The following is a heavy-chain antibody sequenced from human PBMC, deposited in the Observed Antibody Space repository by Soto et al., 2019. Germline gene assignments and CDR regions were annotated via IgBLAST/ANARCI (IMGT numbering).Heavy chain of an antibody. J-gene: IGHJ5*02. D-gene: IGHD6-6*01. CDR3: ARGRIGSIPARRAFRWFDP. CDR1: GGSFSGYY. V-gene: IGHV4-34*01. Sequence: QVQLQQWGAGLLKPSETLSLTCAVYGGSFSGYYWSWIRQPPGKGLEWIGEINHSGSTNYNPSLKSRVTISVDTSQNQFALKLSSVTAADTAVYYCARGRIGSIPARRAFRWFDPWGQGTLVTVSS. CDR2: INHSGST.